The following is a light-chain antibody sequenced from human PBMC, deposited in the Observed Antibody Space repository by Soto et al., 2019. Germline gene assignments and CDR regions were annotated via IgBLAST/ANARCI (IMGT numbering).Light chain of an antibody. CDR1: SSDVGGYNY. Sequence: QSVLTQPASVSGSPGQSITISCTGTSSDVGGYNYVSWYQQHPGKAPKLMIYDVSNRPSGVSNRFSRSKSGNTASLTISGLHAEDEADYYCSSYTSSSLYVFGTGTKLTVL. CDR2: DVS. CDR3: SSYTSSSLYV. V-gene: IGLV2-14*01. J-gene: IGLJ1*01.